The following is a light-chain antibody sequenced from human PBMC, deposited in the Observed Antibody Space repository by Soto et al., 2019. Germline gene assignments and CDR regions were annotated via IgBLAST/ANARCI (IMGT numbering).Light chain of an antibody. J-gene: IGKJ2*01. CDR1: QSISTF. CDR3: QQSDSTPYT. V-gene: IGKV1-39*01. Sequence: DIQMTQSPSSLSASVGDRVTINCRASQSISTFLNWYQQKPGQAPKVLISAASTLQSGAPSRFSGRGSGTDFTLTISSLQPEDFATYYCQQSDSTPYTFGRGTTLESK. CDR2: AAS.